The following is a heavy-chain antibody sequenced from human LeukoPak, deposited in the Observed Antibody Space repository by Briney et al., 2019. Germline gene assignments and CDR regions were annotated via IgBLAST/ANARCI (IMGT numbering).Heavy chain of an antibody. Sequence: GGSLRLSCAASGFTLSTFWMGWVRQVPGKGLEWVANINQGGSAQYYVDSVKGRFTISRDNAENALYLQMNSLRAEDTAVYFCARDISASGIFFDSWGQGTLVTVSS. CDR1: GFTLSTFW. V-gene: IGHV3-7*01. CDR3: ARDISASGIFFDS. CDR2: INQGGSAQ. D-gene: IGHD6-13*01. J-gene: IGHJ4*02.